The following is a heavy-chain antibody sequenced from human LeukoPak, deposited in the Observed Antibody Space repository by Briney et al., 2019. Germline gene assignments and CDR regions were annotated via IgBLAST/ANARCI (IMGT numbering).Heavy chain of an antibody. J-gene: IGHJ4*02. Sequence: GGSLRLSCAASGFTFSSYAMHWVRQAPGKGLEWVAVISYDGSNKYYADSVKGRFTISRDNSKNTLYLQMKSLRAEDTAVYYCAKGAIAAADVFDYWGQGTLVTVSS. D-gene: IGHD6-13*01. V-gene: IGHV3-30*04. CDR1: GFTFSSYA. CDR3: AKGAIAAADVFDY. CDR2: ISYDGSNK.